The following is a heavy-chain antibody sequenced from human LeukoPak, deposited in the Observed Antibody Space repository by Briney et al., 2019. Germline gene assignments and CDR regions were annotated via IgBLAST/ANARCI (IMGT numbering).Heavy chain of an antibody. CDR1: GCTFSSYA. CDR2: VSGSGGST. J-gene: IGHJ4*02. V-gene: IGHV3-23*01. D-gene: IGHD2-21*01. CDR3: ASQPASYSPFDY. Sequence: GGSLRLSCAASGCTFSSYAMNWVRQAPGKGLEWVSAVSGSGGSTSYADSVKGRFTISRDNSKNTLYLQMNSLRAEDTAVYYCASQPASYSPFDYWGQGTLVTVSS.